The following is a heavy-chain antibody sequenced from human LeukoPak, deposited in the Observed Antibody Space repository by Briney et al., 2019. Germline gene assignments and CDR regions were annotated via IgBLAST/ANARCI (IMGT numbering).Heavy chain of an antibody. D-gene: IGHD5-12*01. J-gene: IGHJ5*02. Sequence: ASVKVSCKASGYTFTSYDIKWVRQATGQGLEWMGWMNPNSGNTGYAQKFQGRVTMTRNTSISTAYMELSSLRSEDTAVYYCARGGYSGYGLNFVVPDPWGQGTLVTVSS. V-gene: IGHV1-8*01. CDR3: ARGGYSGYGLNFVVPDP. CDR2: MNPNSGNT. CDR1: GYTFTSYD.